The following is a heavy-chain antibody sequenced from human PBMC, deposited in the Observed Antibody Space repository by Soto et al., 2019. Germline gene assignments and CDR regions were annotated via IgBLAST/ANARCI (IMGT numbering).Heavy chain of an antibody. CDR1: GGSFSGYS. V-gene: IGHV4-34*01. J-gene: IGHJ4*02. D-gene: IGHD1-26*01. CDR2: INHSGST. Sequence: QVQLQQWGAGLLKPSETLSLTCDVYGGSFSGYSWTWIRQSPGKGLEWLGQINHSGSTTDNTSLKSRVTISLATSKHHFFLELGSVNAADTAVYDCGRGLFSENFYSGGWYYFDYWGQGTLVTVSS. CDR3: GRGLFSENFYSGGWYYFDY.